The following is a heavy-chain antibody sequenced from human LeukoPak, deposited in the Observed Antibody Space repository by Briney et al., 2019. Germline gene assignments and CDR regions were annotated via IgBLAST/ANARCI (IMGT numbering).Heavy chain of an antibody. CDR2: IKSKTDGGTT. CDR3: TTDVVGATRGYYYYYYMDV. CDR1: GFTFSNAW. J-gene: IGHJ6*03. Sequence: PGGSLRLSCAASGFTFSNAWMSWVRQAPGKGLEWVGRIKSKTDGGTTDYAAPVKGRVTISRDDSKNTLYLQMNSLKTEDTAVYYCTTDVVGATRGYYYYYYMDVWGKGTTVTVSS. V-gene: IGHV3-15*01. D-gene: IGHD1-26*01.